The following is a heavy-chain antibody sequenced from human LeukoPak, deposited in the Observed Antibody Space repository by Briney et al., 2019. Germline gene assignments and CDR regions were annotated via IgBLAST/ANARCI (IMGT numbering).Heavy chain of an antibody. J-gene: IGHJ4*02. CDR1: GFTFDDYA. Sequence: GRSLRLSCAASGFTFDDYAMHWVRLAPGKALEWVSGISWKSGRIVYADSVKGRFTISRDNAKNSLYLQMNSLRAEDTALCYCATVDGSGSYYLDNWGQGILVTVSS. V-gene: IGHV3-9*01. D-gene: IGHD3-10*01. CDR2: ISWKSGRI. CDR3: ATVDGSGSYYLDN.